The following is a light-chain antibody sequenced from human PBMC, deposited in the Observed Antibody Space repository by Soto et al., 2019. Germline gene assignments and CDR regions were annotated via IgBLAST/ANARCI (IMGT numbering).Light chain of an antibody. CDR2: EVS. Sequence: QSALTQPPSASGSPGQSVTISCTGTSSDVGGYNYVSWYQQHPGKAPKLIIYEVSQRPSGVPDRFSGSKSGNTASLTVSGLQAEDEADYYCISYAGSNNLGVFGGGTKLTVL. CDR3: ISYAGSNNLGV. CDR1: SSDVGGYNY. V-gene: IGLV2-8*01. J-gene: IGLJ2*01.